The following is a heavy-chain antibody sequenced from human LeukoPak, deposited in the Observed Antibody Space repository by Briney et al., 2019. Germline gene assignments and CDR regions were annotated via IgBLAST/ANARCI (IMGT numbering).Heavy chain of an antibody. CDR1: GGSFSGYY. V-gene: IGHV4-34*01. Sequence: SETLSLTCAVYGGSFSGYYWSWIRQPPGKGLEWIGEINHSGSTNYNLSLKSRVTISVDTSKNQFSLKLSSVTAADTAVYYCARGRTTMVRGVIITSHYYYGMDVWGKGTTVTVSS. J-gene: IGHJ6*04. D-gene: IGHD3-10*01. CDR2: INHSGST. CDR3: ARGRTTMVRGVIITSHYYYGMDV.